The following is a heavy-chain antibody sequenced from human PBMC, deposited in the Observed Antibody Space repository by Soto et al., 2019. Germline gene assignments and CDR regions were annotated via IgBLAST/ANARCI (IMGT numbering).Heavy chain of an antibody. D-gene: IGHD3-10*01. J-gene: IGHJ4*02. V-gene: IGHV3-33*01. CDR3: ARIPGRTMVREGFDY. Sequence: QVQLLESGGGVVQPGRSLRLSCAASGFTFSSYGMHWVRQAPGKGLEWVAVIWYDGSNKYYADSVKGRFTISRDNSKNTLYLQMNSLRAEDTAVYYCARIPGRTMVREGFDYWGQGTLVTVSS. CDR1: GFTFSSYG. CDR2: IWYDGSNK.